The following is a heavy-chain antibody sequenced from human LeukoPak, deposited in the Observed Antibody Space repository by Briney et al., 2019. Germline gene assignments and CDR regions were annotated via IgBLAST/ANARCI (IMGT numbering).Heavy chain of an antibody. CDR1: GFTFSSYS. CDR2: ISSSSSYI. V-gene: IGHV3-21*01. Sequence: GGSLRLSCAASGFTFSSYSMNWVRQAPGKGLEWVSSISSSSSYIYYADSVKGRFTISRDNAKNSLYLQMNSLGAEDTAVYYCARDRLGATAFDIWGQGTMVTVSS. J-gene: IGHJ3*02. D-gene: IGHD1-26*01. CDR3: ARDRLGATAFDI.